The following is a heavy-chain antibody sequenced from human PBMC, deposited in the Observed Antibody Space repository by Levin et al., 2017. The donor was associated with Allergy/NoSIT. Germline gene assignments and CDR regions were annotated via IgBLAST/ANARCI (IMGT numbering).Heavy chain of an antibody. CDR3: ARHSGYNYGPTMYYFDY. Sequence: KTSETLSLTCTVSGGSISSNTYWGWIRQPPGKGLESIGSIFYSGSTNYNPSLKSRVTISVDTSKNQFSLKLSSVTAADTAVYYCARHSGYNYGPTMYYFDYWGQGTLVTVSS. D-gene: IGHD5-18*01. J-gene: IGHJ4*02. CDR2: IFYSGST. V-gene: IGHV4-39*07. CDR1: GGSISSNTY.